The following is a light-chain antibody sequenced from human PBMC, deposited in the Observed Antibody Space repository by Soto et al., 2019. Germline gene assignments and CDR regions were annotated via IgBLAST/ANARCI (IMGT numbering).Light chain of an antibody. CDR1: TGDVTSVHY. CDR3: LLAYGSIRV. J-gene: IGLJ3*02. V-gene: IGLV7-46*01. Sequence: QAVVTQESSLTVSPGGTVTLTCGSSTGDVTSVHYPYWFQQKPGQAPTTLIYDTSSKNSWTPARFSGSIVGGKAALTLSGAQPEDETDYYCLLAYGSIRVFGGGTKLTVL. CDR2: DTS.